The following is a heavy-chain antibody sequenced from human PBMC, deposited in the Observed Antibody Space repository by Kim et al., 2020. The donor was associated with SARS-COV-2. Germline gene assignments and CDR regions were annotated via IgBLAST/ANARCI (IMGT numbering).Heavy chain of an antibody. D-gene: IGHD6-19*01. J-gene: IGHJ4*02. CDR2: ISWNSGSI. CDR1: GFTFGDYA. Sequence: GGSLRLSCAASGFTFGDYAMHWVRQAPGKGLEWVSGISWNSGSIGYADSVKGRFTISRDNAKNSLYLQMNSLRAEDTALYYCAKDIEQWLVPRGSTSFDYWGQGTLVTVSS. CDR3: AKDIEQWLVPRGSTSFDY. V-gene: IGHV3-9*01.